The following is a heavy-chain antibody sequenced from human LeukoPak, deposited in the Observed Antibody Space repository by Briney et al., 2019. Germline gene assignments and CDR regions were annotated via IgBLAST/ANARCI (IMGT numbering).Heavy chain of an antibody. V-gene: IGHV1-69*05. CDR3: ARAVDTSQYYYDSSGSVDY. CDR1: GGTFSSYA. J-gene: IGHJ4*02. Sequence: SVKVSCKASGGTFSSYAISWVRQAPGQGLEWMGGIIPIFGTANYAQKLQGRVTMTTDTSTSTAYMELRSLRSDDTAVYYCARAVDTSQYYYDSSGSVDYWGQGTLVTVSS. D-gene: IGHD3-22*01. CDR2: IIPIFGTA.